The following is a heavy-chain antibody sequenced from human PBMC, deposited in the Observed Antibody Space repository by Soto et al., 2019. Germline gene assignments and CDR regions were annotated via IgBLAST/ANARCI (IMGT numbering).Heavy chain of an antibody. J-gene: IGHJ4*02. CDR1: GFTFRSYG. CDR2: ISYDGSNE. CDR3: AKDKTPAGTFYFDH. V-gene: IGHV3-30*18. Sequence: ESGGGVVQPGRSLRLSCAASGFTFRSYGMHWVRQAPGKGLEWVAVISYDGSNENYADSVKGRFTISRDNSKNTLYLQVNSLRTEDTAVYYCAKDKTPAGTFYFDHWGQGTLLIVSP. D-gene: IGHD6-13*01.